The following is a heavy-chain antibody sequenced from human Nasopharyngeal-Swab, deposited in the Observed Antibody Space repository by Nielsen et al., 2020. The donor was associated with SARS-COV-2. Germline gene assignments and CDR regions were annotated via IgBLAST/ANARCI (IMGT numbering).Heavy chain of an antibody. D-gene: IGHD3-10*01. CDR2: SDGSST. CDR3: AREQGYYYGSGSYSG. Sequence: GESLKISCAASGFTFSSYWMHWVRQAPGKGLVWVSRSDGSSTSYADSVKGRFTISRDNAKNTLYLQMNSLRAEDTAVYYCAREQGYYYGSGSYSGWGQGTLVTVSS. CDR1: GFTFSSYW. J-gene: IGHJ4*02. V-gene: IGHV3-74*01.